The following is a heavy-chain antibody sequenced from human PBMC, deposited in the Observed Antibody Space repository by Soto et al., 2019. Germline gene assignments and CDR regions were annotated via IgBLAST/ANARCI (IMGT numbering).Heavy chain of an antibody. CDR2: ISAYNGNT. J-gene: IGHJ4*02. D-gene: IGHD1-26*01. CDR3: ASALSYCGPFDY. Sequence: QVQLVQSGAEVKKPGASVKVSCKASGYTFTSYGISWVRQAPGQGLEWMGWISAYNGNTNYAQKLQGRVTMTTDTTTSTVDMELTSPRSDYRDVYYCASALSYCGPFDYWGQGTLVTVS. V-gene: IGHV1-18*01. CDR1: GYTFTSYG.